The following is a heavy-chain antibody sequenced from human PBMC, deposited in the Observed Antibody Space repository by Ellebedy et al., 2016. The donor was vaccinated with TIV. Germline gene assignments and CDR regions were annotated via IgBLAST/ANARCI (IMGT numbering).Heavy chain of an antibody. D-gene: IGHD2/OR15-2a*01. J-gene: IGHJ3*02. CDR3: ARDCFYDGYAFDI. Sequence: MPSETLSLTCTVSGGPISSGGYYRSWIRQHPGKALEWIGYIYSGGSPDYNPSLKSRVTISVDTSKNQFSLKLSSLTAADTAVYYCARDCFYDGYAFDIWGQGTMVTVSS. CDR1: GGPISSGGYY. V-gene: IGHV4-31*03. CDR2: IYSGGSP.